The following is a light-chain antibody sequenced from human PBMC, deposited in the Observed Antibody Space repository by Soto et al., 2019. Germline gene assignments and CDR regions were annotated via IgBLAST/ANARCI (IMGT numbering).Light chain of an antibody. CDR1: QSVSNN. CDR3: QQYNNWPRT. CDR2: GAS. V-gene: IGKV3-15*01. Sequence: IVMTQSPATLSVSPGERATLSCRASQSVSNNLAWYQQKPGQAPRLLIYGASTRATGIPAMFSGSGSGTEFTLTISSLQAEDFALYYCQQYNNWPRTFGQGTKVDIK. J-gene: IGKJ1*01.